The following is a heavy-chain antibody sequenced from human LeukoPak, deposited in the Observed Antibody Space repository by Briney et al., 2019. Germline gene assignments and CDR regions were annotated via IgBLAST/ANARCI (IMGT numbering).Heavy chain of an antibody. CDR1: GGSFSGYY. CDR2: INHSGST. Sequence: SETLSLTCAVYGGSFSGYYWSWIRQPPGKGLEWIGEINHSGSTNYNPSLKSRVTISVDTSKNQFSLKLSSVTAADTAVYYCARALYDFWSGYYGAWFDPWGQGTLVTVSS. J-gene: IGHJ5*02. D-gene: IGHD3-3*01. V-gene: IGHV4-34*01. CDR3: ARALYDFWSGYYGAWFDP.